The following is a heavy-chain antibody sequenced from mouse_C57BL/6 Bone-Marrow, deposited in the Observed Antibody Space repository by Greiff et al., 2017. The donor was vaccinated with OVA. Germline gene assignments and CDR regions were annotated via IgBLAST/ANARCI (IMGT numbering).Heavy chain of an antibody. D-gene: IGHD1-1*02. Sequence: EVKLVESGGDLVKPGGSLKLSCAASGFTFSSYGMSWVRQTPDKRLEWVATISSGGSYTYYPDSVKGRFTISRDNAKNTLYLQMSSLKSEDTAMYYCASMGFLYYYAMDYWGQGTSVTVSS. CDR1: GFTFSSYG. J-gene: IGHJ4*01. CDR3: ASMGFLYYYAMDY. CDR2: ISSGGSYT. V-gene: IGHV5-6*01.